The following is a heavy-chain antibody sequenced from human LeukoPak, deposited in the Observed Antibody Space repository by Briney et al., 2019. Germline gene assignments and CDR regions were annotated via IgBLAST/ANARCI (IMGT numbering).Heavy chain of an antibody. D-gene: IGHD1-26*01. Sequence: GGSLRLSCAASGFTFSTFAMSWVRQAPGKGLEWVSSITTGGGSTYYADSVKGRFTISRDNSQHTLYLQMNSLRAEDTAVYFCAKQIVGATTNDFDYWGQGALVTVSS. CDR1: GFTFSTFA. CDR3: AKQIVGATTNDFDY. CDR2: ITTGGGST. J-gene: IGHJ4*02. V-gene: IGHV3-23*01.